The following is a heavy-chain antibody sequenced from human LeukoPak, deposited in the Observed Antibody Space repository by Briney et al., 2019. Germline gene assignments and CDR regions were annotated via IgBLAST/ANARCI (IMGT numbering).Heavy chain of an antibody. CDR2: ISSNGGST. J-gene: IGHJ5*02. V-gene: IGHV3-64*01. Sequence: GGSLRLSCAASGFTFSSYAMHWVRQAPGKGLEYVSAISSNGGSTYYANSVKGRFTISRDNSKNTLYLQMNSLRAEDTAVYYCARDFDYYGSGSYNNWFDPWGQGTLVTVSS. D-gene: IGHD3-10*01. CDR3: ARDFDYYGSGSYNNWFDP. CDR1: GFTFSSYA.